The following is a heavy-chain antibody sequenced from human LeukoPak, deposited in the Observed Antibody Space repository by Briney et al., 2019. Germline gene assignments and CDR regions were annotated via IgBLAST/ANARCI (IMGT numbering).Heavy chain of an antibody. CDR3: AREYSSSSGKNAFDI. Sequence: SETLSLTCTVSGGSISSYFWSWIRQPAGKGLEWIGRVYASGSTNYNPSLKSRVTMSVDTSKNQFSLKLTSVTAADTAVYYCAREYSSSSGKNAFDIWGQGTMVTVSS. J-gene: IGHJ3*02. V-gene: IGHV4-4*07. D-gene: IGHD6-6*01. CDR1: GGSISSYF. CDR2: VYASGST.